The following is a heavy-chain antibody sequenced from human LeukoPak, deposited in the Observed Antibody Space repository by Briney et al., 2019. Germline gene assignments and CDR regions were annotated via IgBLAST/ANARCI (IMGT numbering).Heavy chain of an antibody. Sequence: ASAKVSCKASGYTFTSYGISWVRQAPGQGLEWMGWISAYNGNTNYAQKLQGRVTITRNTSIGTAYMELSSLRSEDTAVYYCARGGLRFLEWTRWAFDYWGQGTLVTVSS. D-gene: IGHD3-3*01. CDR3: ARGGLRFLEWTRWAFDY. CDR2: ISAYNGNT. J-gene: IGHJ4*02. V-gene: IGHV1-18*01. CDR1: GYTFTSYG.